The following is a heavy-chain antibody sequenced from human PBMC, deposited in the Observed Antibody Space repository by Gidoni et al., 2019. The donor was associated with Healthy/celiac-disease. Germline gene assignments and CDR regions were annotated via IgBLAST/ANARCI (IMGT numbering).Heavy chain of an antibody. CDR2: ISSSSSYT. CDR3: ATTYYYDSSGYEAPDYYYYYGMDV. D-gene: IGHD3-22*01. CDR1: GFTFSDYY. J-gene: IGHJ6*02. V-gene: IGHV3-11*06. Sequence: QVQLVESGGGLVKPGGSLRLSCAASGFTFSDYYMRWIRQAPGKGLEWVSYISSSSSYTNYADSVKGRFTISRDNAKNSLYLQMNSLRAEDTAVYYCATTYYYDSSGYEAPDYYYYYGMDVWGQGTTVTVSS.